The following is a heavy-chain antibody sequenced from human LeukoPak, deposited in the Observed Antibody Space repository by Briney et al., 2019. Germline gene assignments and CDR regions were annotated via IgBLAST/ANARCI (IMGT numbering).Heavy chain of an antibody. Sequence: PSETLSLTCAVYGGSFSGYYWSWIRQPPGKGLEWIGEINRSGSTNYNPSLKSRVTISVDTSKNQFSLKLSSVTAADTAVYYCARVTYGSGSYYKRIDYWGQGTLVTVSS. D-gene: IGHD3-10*01. V-gene: IGHV4-34*01. CDR3: ARVTYGSGSYYKRIDY. CDR2: INRSGST. CDR1: GGSFSGYY. J-gene: IGHJ4*02.